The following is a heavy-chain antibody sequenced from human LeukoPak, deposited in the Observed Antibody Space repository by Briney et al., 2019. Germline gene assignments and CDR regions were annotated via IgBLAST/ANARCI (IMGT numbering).Heavy chain of an antibody. V-gene: IGHV3-30*03. CDR3: ARHPRGYGYYMDV. Sequence: GGSLRLSCAASGFTFSSYWMHWVRQAPGKGLEWVGVISYDGRNKYYQDSVKGRFTISRDNSKNTLYLQMNSLRAEDTAVYYCARHPRGYGYYMDVWGKGTTVTISS. D-gene: IGHD5-18*01. J-gene: IGHJ6*03. CDR2: ISYDGRNK. CDR1: GFTFSSYW.